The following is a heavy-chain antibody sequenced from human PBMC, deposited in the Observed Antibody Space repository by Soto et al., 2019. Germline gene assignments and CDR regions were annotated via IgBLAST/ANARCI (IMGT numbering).Heavy chain of an antibody. CDR1: GGTFSSYA. CDR3: ARLTRYYYDSSGYLRTSYYFDY. Sequence: SVKVSCKASGGTFSSYAISWVRQAPGQGLEWMGGIIPIFGTANYAQKFQGRVTITADESTSTAYMELSSLRSEDTAVYYCARLTRYYYDSSGYLRTSYYFDYWGQGTLVTVSS. CDR2: IIPIFGTA. V-gene: IGHV1-69*13. J-gene: IGHJ4*02. D-gene: IGHD3-22*01.